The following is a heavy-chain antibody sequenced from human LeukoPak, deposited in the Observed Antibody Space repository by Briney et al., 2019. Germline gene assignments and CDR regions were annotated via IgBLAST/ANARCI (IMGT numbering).Heavy chain of an antibody. CDR1: GFTFSSYT. CDR3: ARDALHTAHFDY. J-gene: IGHJ4*02. D-gene: IGHD5-18*01. V-gene: IGHV3-48*02. CDR2: VSASSNI. Sequence: AGTLRLTCAASGFTFSSYTMNWVRQAPGKGLQWVSTVSASSNIHYSDFVKGRFTISRDNARNSLYLQMNSLRDEDTDVYYCARDALHTAHFDYWGQGTLVTVSS.